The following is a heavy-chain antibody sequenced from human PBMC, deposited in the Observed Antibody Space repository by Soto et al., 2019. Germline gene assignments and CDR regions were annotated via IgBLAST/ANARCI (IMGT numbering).Heavy chain of an antibody. D-gene: IGHD5-12*01. Sequence: SVKVSCKASGGTFSSYAISWVRQAPGQGLEWMGGIIPIFGTANYAQKFQGRVTITADESTSTAYMELSSLRSEDTAVYYCASFSLSGSKPFDYWGQGTLVTVSS. CDR2: IIPIFGTA. V-gene: IGHV1-69*13. J-gene: IGHJ4*02. CDR1: GGTFSSYA. CDR3: ASFSLSGSKPFDY.